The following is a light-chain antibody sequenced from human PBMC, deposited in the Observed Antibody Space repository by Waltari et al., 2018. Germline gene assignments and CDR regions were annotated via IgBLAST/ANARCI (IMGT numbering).Light chain of an antibody. CDR2: GTS. J-gene: IGLJ2*01. V-gene: IGLV1-40*01. CDR1: SSNIGAGSD. CDR3: QSYDSSLSGSV. Sequence: QSVLTQPPSVSGAPGQRVTISCPGSSSNIGAGSDVHWYQQLPGTAPKLLIYGTSNRPSGVPDRFSGSKSGTSASLAITGLQAEDEADYYCQSYDSSLSGSVFGGGTKLTVL.